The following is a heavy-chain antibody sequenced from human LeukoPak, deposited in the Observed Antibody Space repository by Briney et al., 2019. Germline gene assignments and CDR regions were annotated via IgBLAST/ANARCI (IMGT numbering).Heavy chain of an antibody. J-gene: IGHJ4*02. V-gene: IGHV3-7*01. CDR2: IKQDGSEK. CDR1: GFTFSSYW. Sequence: PGGSLRLSCAASGFTFSSYWMSWVRRAPGKGLEWVANIKQDGSEKYYVDSVKGRFTISRDNAKNSLYLQMNSLRAEDTAVYYCARVPNVVHFDYWGQGTLVTVSS. CDR3: ARVPNVVHFDY. D-gene: IGHD2-15*01.